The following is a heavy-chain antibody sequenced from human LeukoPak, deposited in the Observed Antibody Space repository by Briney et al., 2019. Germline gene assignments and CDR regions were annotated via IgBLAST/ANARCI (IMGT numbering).Heavy chain of an antibody. V-gene: IGHV3-30*03. Sequence: GGSLRLSCAASGFTFSSYGMHWVRQAPGKGLEWVAVISYDGSNKYYADSVKGRFTISRDNSKNTLYLQMNSLRAEDTAVYYCAMIVVAFAFDIWGQGTMVTVSS. CDR1: GFTFSSYG. CDR3: AMIVVAFAFDI. D-gene: IGHD3-22*01. J-gene: IGHJ3*02. CDR2: ISYDGSNK.